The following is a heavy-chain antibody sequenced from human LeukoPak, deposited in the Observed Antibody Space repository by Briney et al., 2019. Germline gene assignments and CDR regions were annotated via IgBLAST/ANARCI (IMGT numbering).Heavy chain of an antibody. Sequence: GGSLRLSCAASGFTFSSYGMHWVRQAPGKGLEWVAVIWYDGSNKYYADSVKGRFTISRDNSKNTLHLQMNSLRAEDTAVYYCARDRYYGSGTIAGLYWGQGTLVTVSS. CDR3: ARDRYYGSGTIAGLY. V-gene: IGHV3-33*01. CDR1: GFTFSSYG. CDR2: IWYDGSNK. D-gene: IGHD3-10*01. J-gene: IGHJ4*02.